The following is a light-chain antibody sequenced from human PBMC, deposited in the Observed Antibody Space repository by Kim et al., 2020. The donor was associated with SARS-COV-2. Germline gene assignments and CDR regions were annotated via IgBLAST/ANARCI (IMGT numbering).Light chain of an antibody. J-gene: IGKJ1*01. V-gene: IGKV1-5*03. CDR3: QQYNTYSAT. Sequence: ATVGDRVTVTCRASQSISTWLAWYQQKPGKAPKLLIYKASSLQSEVPSRFSGSGSGTEFTLTISSLQPDDFATYYCQQYNTYSATFGQGTKVDIK. CDR2: KAS. CDR1: QSISTW.